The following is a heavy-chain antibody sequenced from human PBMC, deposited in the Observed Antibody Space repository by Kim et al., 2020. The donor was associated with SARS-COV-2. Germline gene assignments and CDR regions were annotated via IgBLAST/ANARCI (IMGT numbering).Heavy chain of an antibody. V-gene: IGHV3-7*01. CDR1: GFTFSSSW. CDR3: TTKNY. Sequence: GGSLRLSCSGSGFTFSSSWMTWVRQAPGKGLEWVGNINRDGSGQNYVGSVRGRFTISRDNTRNSLYLHMESLRGEDTAVYYCTTKNYWGQGTLVTASS. CDR2: INRDGSGQ. J-gene: IGHJ4*02.